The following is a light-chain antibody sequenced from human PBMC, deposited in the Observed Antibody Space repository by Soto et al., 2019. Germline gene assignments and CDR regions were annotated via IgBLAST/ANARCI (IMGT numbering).Light chain of an antibody. CDR3: QHYNNWHPRYT. CDR1: QRVTSN. Sequence: EIVLTQSPATLSLSPGERATLSCGASQRVTSNLAWYQQKPGQPPRLILYGASTRATGTPSRSNASGSGTEYSLANSGLQSGDFAIYYCQHYNNWHPRYTVGQGTKVDIK. J-gene: IGKJ2*01. CDR2: GAS. V-gene: IGKV3D-15*01.